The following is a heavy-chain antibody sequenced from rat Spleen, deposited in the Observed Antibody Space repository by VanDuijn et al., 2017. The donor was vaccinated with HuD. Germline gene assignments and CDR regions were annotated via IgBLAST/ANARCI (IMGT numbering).Heavy chain of an antibody. Sequence: QVQLKESGPGLVQPSQTLSLTCTVSGFSLTSYNVHWVRQSTGKGLEWMGVIWTGGSTDYNSTLKSRLSISRDTSKSQVFLKMNSLKTEDTATYYCARDRTYYGYSPFAYWGQGTLVTVSS. V-gene: IGHV2-30*01. CDR3: ARDRTYYGYSPFAY. D-gene: IGHD1-9*01. CDR1: GFSLTSYN. CDR2: IWTGGST. J-gene: IGHJ3*01.